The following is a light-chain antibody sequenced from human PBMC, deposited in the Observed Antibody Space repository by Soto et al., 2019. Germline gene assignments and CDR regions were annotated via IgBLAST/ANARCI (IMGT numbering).Light chain of an antibody. CDR2: AAS. CDR3: LQDYNYPLT. Sequence: AIQMTQSPSSLSASVGDRVTITCRASQGISHYLGWYQQKPGKAPKLLIYAASSLQIGVPSRFSGSGSGTDVTLTISSLQPEDFATYYGLQDYNYPLTFGGGTKVEIK. V-gene: IGKV1-6*01. J-gene: IGKJ4*01. CDR1: QGISHY.